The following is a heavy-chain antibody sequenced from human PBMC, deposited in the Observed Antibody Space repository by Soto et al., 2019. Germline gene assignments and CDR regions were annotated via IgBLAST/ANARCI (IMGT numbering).Heavy chain of an antibody. Sequence: QVQLVQSGAEVKKPGSSVKVSCKASGGTFTTGSLDWVRLAPGQGLEWMGRVIPVLGVSNYAQKFQDRVTITADKSTSTAYMELSSLRFEDTAVYYCARWAGRDYSSAWYPPLDYWGQGTLVTVSS. CDR3: ARWAGRDYSSAWYPPLDY. D-gene: IGHD6-19*01. CDR2: VIPVLGVS. J-gene: IGHJ4*02. V-gene: IGHV1-69*02. CDR1: GGTFTTGS.